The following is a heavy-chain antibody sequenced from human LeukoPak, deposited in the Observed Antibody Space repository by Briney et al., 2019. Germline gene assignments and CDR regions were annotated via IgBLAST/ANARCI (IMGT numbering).Heavy chain of an antibody. Sequence: GRSLRLSCAASGFTFDDFAMHWVRQAPGKGLEWVSGISWNSGSIDYADSVKGRFTISRDNAKNSLYLQMNSLRAEDTALYYCAKDPLEYSSSFDYWGQGTLVTVSS. CDR3: AKDPLEYSSSFDY. CDR1: GFTFDDFA. J-gene: IGHJ4*02. D-gene: IGHD6-6*01. V-gene: IGHV3-9*01. CDR2: ISWNSGSI.